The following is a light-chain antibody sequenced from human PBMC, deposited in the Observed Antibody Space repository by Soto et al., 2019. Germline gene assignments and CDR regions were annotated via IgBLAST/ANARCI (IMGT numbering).Light chain of an antibody. J-gene: IGKJ2*01. CDR2: GAS. CDR1: QSVSSNY. CDR3: QQYWRSPMFT. V-gene: IGKV3-20*01. Sequence: EIVLTQSPGTLSLSPGERATLSCMASQSVSSNYLAWYQQKPGQAPRLLIYGASRGAAGIPDRFSGSGSGTDFTLAISRLEPEDFAVYFCQQYWRSPMFTFGQGTKLEVK.